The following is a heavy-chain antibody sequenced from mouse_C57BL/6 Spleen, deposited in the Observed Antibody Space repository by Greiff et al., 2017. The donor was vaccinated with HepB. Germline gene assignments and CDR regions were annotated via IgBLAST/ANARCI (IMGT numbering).Heavy chain of an antibody. CDR3: ARELGPYFDV. CDR1: GYAFSSSW. CDR2: IYPGDGDT. D-gene: IGHD4-1*01. J-gene: IGHJ1*03. V-gene: IGHV1-82*01. Sequence: QVQLQQSGPELVKPGASVKISCKASGYAFSSSWMNWVKQRPGKGLEWIGRIYPGDGDTNYNGKFKGKATLTADKSSSTAYMQLSSLTSEDSTVYFCARELGPYFDVWGTGTTVTVSS.